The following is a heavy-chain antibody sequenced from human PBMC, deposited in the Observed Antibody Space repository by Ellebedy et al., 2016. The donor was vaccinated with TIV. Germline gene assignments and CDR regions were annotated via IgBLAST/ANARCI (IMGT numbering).Heavy chain of an antibody. CDR3: ATGIYDNDLTLDY. J-gene: IGHJ4*02. CDR1: GYSLSELS. D-gene: IGHD3-16*01. CDR2: FDPEDGET. Sequence: ASVKVSXKVSGYSLSELSMQWVRQAPGKGPEWMGGFDPEDGETIYVQKFQGRLTMTEDKSTDTAYMELSSLISEDTAVYYCATGIYDNDLTLDYWGQGTLVIVSS. V-gene: IGHV1-24*01.